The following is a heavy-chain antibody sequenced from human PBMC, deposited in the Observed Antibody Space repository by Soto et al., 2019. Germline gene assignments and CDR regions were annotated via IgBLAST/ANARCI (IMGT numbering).Heavy chain of an antibody. CDR3: ARVGGIVVVPHFDY. CDR2: ISAYNGNT. CDR1: GYTFSRYG. D-gene: IGHD3-22*01. J-gene: IGHJ4*02. Sequence: GASVKVSCKASGYTFSRYGISWVRQAPGQGLEWMGWISAYNGNTNYAQKLQGRVTMTTDTSTSTAYMELRSLRSDDTAVYYCARVGGIVVVPHFDYWGQGTLVTVSS. V-gene: IGHV1-18*01.